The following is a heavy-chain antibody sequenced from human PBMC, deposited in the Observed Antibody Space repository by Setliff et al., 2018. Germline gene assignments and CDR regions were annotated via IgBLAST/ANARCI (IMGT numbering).Heavy chain of an antibody. CDR3: ARGPLDFVVVPAAAKFDY. J-gene: IGHJ4*02. CDR1: GYTFAGYY. Sequence: ASVKVSCKASGYTFAGYYIHWVRQAPGQGLEWMGWTSAYAQKFQGRVTMTTDTPTSTAYMELRSLTSDDTAVYYCARGPLDFVVVPAAAKFDYWGQGTLVTVSS. CDR2: TSA. D-gene: IGHD2-2*01. V-gene: IGHV1-18*04.